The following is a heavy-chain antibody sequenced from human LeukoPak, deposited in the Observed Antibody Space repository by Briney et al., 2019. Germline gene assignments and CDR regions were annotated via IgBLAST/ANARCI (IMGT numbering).Heavy chain of an antibody. CDR2: IYYSGST. CDR1: GGSISSSSYY. Sequence: SETLSLTCTVSGGSISSSSYYWGWIRQPPGKGLEWIGSIYYSGSTYYNPSLKSRVTISVDTSKNQFSLKLSSVTAVDTAVYYCARRITMVRGVITHNWFDPWGQGTLVTVSS. J-gene: IGHJ5*02. D-gene: IGHD3-10*01. V-gene: IGHV4-39*01. CDR3: ARRITMVRGVITHNWFDP.